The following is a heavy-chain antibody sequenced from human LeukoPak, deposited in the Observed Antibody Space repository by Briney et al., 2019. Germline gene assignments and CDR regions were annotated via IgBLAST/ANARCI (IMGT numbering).Heavy chain of an antibody. CDR2: INTDGTVT. D-gene: IGHD6-19*01. V-gene: IGHV3-74*01. CDR1: GFTFSKYW. CDR3: ATKQWLAPRPDS. J-gene: IGHJ4*02. Sequence: GGSVTLSCAASGFTFSKYWMLWVRQAPGKGLESVSRINTDGTVTTYAHSVKDRFTVSRDNADNTMFLQMNSVRDEDTAVYYCATKQWLAPRPDSSGQGTPFTASS.